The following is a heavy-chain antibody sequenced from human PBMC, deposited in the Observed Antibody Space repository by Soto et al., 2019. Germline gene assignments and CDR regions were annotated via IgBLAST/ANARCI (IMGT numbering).Heavy chain of an antibody. CDR3: ARPRIAVAGTAFDI. D-gene: IGHD6-19*01. CDR2: IIPIFGTA. V-gene: IGHV1-69*13. Sequence: GASVKVSCKASGGSFSSYAISWVRQAPGQGLEWMGGIIPIFGTANYAQKFQSRVTITADESTSTAYMELSSLRSEDTAVYYCARPRIAVAGTAFDIWGQGTMVTVSS. CDR1: GGSFSSYA. J-gene: IGHJ3*02.